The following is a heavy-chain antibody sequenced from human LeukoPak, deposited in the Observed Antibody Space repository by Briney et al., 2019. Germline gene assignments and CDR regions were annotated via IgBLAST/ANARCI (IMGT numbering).Heavy chain of an antibody. CDR1: GFTFSSYA. CDR2: VSRSGHTT. J-gene: IGHJ4*02. Sequence: GGSLRLSCAASGFTFSSYALSWVRQAPGKGMEWVSTVSRSGHTTYYADSVKGRFTISRDNSKSTVYLQMNSLRADDTAVYYCARGAYGDPYCFDYWGRGTLVTVSS. CDR3: ARGAYGDPYCFDY. D-gene: IGHD4-17*01. V-gene: IGHV3-23*01.